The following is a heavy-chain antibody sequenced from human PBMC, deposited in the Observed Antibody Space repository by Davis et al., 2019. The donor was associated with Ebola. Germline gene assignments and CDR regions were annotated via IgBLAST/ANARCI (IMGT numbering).Heavy chain of an antibody. CDR3: ARGYGDYYYYGMDV. Sequence: AASVKVSCKASGYTFTSYAMHWVRQAPGQRLEWMGWINAGNGNTKYSQKFQGRVTMTRNTSISTAYMELSSLRSEDTAVYYCARGYGDYYYYGMDVWGQGTTVTVSS. J-gene: IGHJ6*02. D-gene: IGHD4-17*01. CDR2: INAGNGNT. CDR1: GYTFTSYA. V-gene: IGHV1-3*01.